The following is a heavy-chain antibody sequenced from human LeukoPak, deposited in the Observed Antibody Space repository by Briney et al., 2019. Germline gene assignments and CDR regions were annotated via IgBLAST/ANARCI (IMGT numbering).Heavy chain of an antibody. CDR1: GGSISSYY. D-gene: IGHD4/OR15-4a*01. J-gene: IGHJ4*02. CDR2: IYYSGST. V-gene: IGHV4-59*01. Sequence: PSETLSPTCTVSGGSISSYYWSWIRQPPGRGLEWIGYIYYSGSTNYNPSLKSRVTISVDTSKNQFSLKLSSVTAADTAVYYCARLRDYYFDYWGQGTLVTVSS. CDR3: ARLRDYYFDY.